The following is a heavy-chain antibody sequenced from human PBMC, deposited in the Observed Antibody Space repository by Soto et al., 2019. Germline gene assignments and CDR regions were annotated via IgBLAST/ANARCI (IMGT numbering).Heavy chain of an antibody. CDR3: ASMIGDPVLSFDS. Sequence: QVQLQESGPGLVKPSETLSLTCTVSAGSISSYYWSWIRQPPGKGLEWIGFIFYSGSTSYNPSLKSRVTISIDTSEYQFSLKLNYVTAADTAVYYCASMIGDPVLSFDSWGQGTLVAVSS. V-gene: IGHV4-59*01. J-gene: IGHJ5*01. CDR1: AGSISSYY. D-gene: IGHD3-10*02. CDR2: IFYSGST.